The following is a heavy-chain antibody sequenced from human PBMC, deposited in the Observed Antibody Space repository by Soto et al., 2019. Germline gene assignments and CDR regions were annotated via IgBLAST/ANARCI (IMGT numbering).Heavy chain of an antibody. J-gene: IGHJ4*02. Sequence: EVQLVESGGGVIQPGGSLRLSCAASGLDFVVYPMNWVRQAPGKGLEWVSYIGARGFPIYYADSVRGRCAMSRDNANNSVFLQMDSLRAEDTAQYFCATEPFDYWGRGALVTVSS. V-gene: IGHV3-48*04. CDR1: GLDFVVYP. CDR2: IGARGFPI. CDR3: ATEPFDY.